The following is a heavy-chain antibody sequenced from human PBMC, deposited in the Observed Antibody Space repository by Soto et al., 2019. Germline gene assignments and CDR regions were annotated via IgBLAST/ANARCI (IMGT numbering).Heavy chain of an antibody. J-gene: IGHJ6*02. Sequence: GASVKVSCKASGYTFTPYHIHWGPQAPGQVLEWMGIINPSGGSTSYAQKFQGRVTMTRDTSTSTVYMELSSLISDDTAVYYCARTTVSSAMDVWGQGTTVTVSS. V-gene: IGHV1-46*01. CDR2: INPSGGST. CDR3: ARTTVSSAMDV. D-gene: IGHD4-17*01. CDR1: GYTFTPYH.